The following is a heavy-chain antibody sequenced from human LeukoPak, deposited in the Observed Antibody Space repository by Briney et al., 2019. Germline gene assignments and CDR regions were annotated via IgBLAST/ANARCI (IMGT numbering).Heavy chain of an antibody. CDR2: ISTSGST. CDR3: GGHCPDNSLYNCFDP. D-gene: IGHD3-16*02. V-gene: IGHV4-4*09. CDR1: GGSISRYY. J-gene: IGHJ5*02. Sequence: RPSETLSLTCTVSGGSISRYYWSWIRQPPGKGLEWIGYISTSGSTNYNPSLKSRLTISVDTSKNQFSLKLSSVTAADTAVFYCGGHCPDNSLYNCFDPWGQGALVTVSS.